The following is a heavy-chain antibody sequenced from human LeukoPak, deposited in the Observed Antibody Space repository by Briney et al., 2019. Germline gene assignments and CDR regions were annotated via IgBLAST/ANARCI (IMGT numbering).Heavy chain of an antibody. J-gene: IGHJ3*02. V-gene: IGHV4-4*07. Sequence: SETLSLTCSVSGGSVDSHYWSWIRQPAGKGLEWIGRIYTSGSTNYNPSLKSRVTMSVDTSKNQFSLKLSSVTAADTAVYYCAREPNYYDSSGYPLADAFDIWGQGTMVTVSS. CDR3: AREPNYYDSSGYPLADAFDI. CDR1: GGSVDSHY. D-gene: IGHD3-22*01. CDR2: IYTSGST.